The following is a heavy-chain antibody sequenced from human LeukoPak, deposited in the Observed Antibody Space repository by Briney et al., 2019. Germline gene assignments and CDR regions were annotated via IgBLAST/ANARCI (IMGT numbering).Heavy chain of an antibody. D-gene: IGHD4-11*01. CDR2: INPSGGST. CDR1: GYTFTSYY. CDR3: AREPRSVTGAGNAFDI. Sequence: GASVKVSCKASGYTFTSYYMHWVRQAPGQGLEWMGLINPSGGSTVYAQKFQGRVTMTRDTSTSTVYMELSSLRSEDTAVYYCAREPRSVTGAGNAFDIWGQGTMVTVSS. V-gene: IGHV1-46*01. J-gene: IGHJ3*02.